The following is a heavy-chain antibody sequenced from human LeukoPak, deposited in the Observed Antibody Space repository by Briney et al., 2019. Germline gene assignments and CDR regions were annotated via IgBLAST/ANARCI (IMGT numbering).Heavy chain of an antibody. CDR2: ISTYSGDT. Sequence: ASVKVSCKASGYSFTTYGFSWVRQAPGQGPEWMGWISTYSGDTNYAQKFQGRVTMTTDTSTSTAYMELRSLRSDDTAVYYCARGPRTSLTDYYGMDVWGQGTTVTVSS. V-gene: IGHV1-18*01. J-gene: IGHJ6*02. D-gene: IGHD1-7*01. CDR1: GYSFTTYG. CDR3: ARGPRTSLTDYYGMDV.